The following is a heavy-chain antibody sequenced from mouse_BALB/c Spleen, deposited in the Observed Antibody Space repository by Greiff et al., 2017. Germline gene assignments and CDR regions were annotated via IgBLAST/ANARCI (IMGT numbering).Heavy chain of an antibody. Sequence: EVKLMESGPELVKPGASVKMSCKASGYTFTSYVMHWVKQKPGQGLEWIGYINPYNDGTKYNEKFKGKATLTSDKSSSTAYMELSSLTSEDSAVYYCARTTVVATIRNAMDYWGQGTSVTVSS. CDR2: INPYNDGT. V-gene: IGHV1-14*01. CDR3: ARTTVVATIRNAMDY. D-gene: IGHD1-1*01. J-gene: IGHJ4*01. CDR1: GYTFTSYV.